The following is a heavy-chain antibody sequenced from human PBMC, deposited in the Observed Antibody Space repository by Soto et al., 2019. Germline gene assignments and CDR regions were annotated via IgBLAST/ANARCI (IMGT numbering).Heavy chain of an antibody. V-gene: IGHV4-31*03. CDR2: ISYSGST. J-gene: IGHJ4*02. Sequence: QVQLQESGPGLVRPSQTLSLTCTVSAGSISTINYYWSWIRQHPEKGLEWIGYISYSGSTFYHSSLKSRVTISLDTSKKQFSLTLTSVTAADTAIYYCARGSTTEKVDSWGQGILVTVSS. CDR1: AGSISTINYY. CDR3: ARGSTTEKVDS.